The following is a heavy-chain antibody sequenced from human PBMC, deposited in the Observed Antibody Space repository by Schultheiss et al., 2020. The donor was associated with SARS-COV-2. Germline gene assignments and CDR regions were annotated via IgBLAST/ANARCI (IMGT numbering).Heavy chain of an antibody. CDR1: GGSISSGGYY. V-gene: IGHV4-31*03. J-gene: IGHJ3*02. CDR3: ARKDRSTGDAFDI. CDR2: IYYSGST. Sequence: LRLSCTVSGGSISSGGYYWSWIRQHPGKGLEWIGYIYYSGSTYYNPSLKSRVTISVDRSKNQFSLKLSSVTAADTAVYYCARKDRSTGDAFDIWGQGTMVTVSS. D-gene: IGHD2-2*01.